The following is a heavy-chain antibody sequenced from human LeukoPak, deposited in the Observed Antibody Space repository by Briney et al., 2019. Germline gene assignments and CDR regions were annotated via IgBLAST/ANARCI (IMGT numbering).Heavy chain of an antibody. J-gene: IGHJ4*02. CDR1: GGSFRGYY. V-gene: IGHV4-34*01. Sequence: SETLSLTCAVHGGSFRGYYGNGVRQPPGKGLEWIGEIHHSGSTNYSPSLKRRLTISVDTSKNQFSLKIDSVTAADTALYYCATTEGYWGQGTLVTVSS. CDR3: ATTEGY. CDR2: IHHSGST. D-gene: IGHD1-26*01.